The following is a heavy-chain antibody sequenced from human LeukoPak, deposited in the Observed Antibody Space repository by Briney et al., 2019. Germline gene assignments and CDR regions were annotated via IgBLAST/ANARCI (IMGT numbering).Heavy chain of an antibody. D-gene: IGHD3-10*01. J-gene: IGHJ6*03. CDR1: GGSFSGYY. Sequence: SETLSLTCAVYGGSFSGYYWSWIRQPPGKGLEWIGEINHSGSTNYNPSLKSRVTISVDTSKNQFSLKLSSVTAADTAVYYCARGSVYYYGSGSYYRGRGYYYYMDVWGKGTTVTVSS. V-gene: IGHV4-34*01. CDR2: INHSGST. CDR3: ARGSVYYYGSGSYYRGRGYYYYMDV.